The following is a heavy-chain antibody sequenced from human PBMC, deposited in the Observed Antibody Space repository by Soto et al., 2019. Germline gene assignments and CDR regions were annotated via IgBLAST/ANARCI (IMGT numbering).Heavy chain of an antibody. CDR2: SRDKPQGYST. Sequence: GGSLRLSCAGYEFTLSDQYIDWVRQAPGKGVEWVGRSRDKPQGYSTAYAASVKGRFTTSGDESKNSAYLQMNSLKTEDTAVYYCVRVTYFSDSSGYTRCLDYWGQGTLVTVSS. CDR1: EFTLSDQY. V-gene: IGHV3-72*01. D-gene: IGHD3-22*01. CDR3: VRVTYFSDSSGYTRCLDY. J-gene: IGHJ4*02.